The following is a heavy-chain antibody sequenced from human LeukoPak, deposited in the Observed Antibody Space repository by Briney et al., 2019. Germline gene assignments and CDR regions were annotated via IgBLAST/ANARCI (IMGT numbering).Heavy chain of an antibody. D-gene: IGHD6-19*01. CDR1: GGSVSSGSYY. Sequence: SEILSLTCTVSGGSVSSGSYYWSWIRQPPGKGLEWIGYIYYSGSTNYNPSLKSRVTISVDTSKNQFSLKLSSVTAADTAVYYCARRTYSSGWSNFDYWGQGTLVTVSS. J-gene: IGHJ4*02. CDR3: ARRTYSSGWSNFDY. V-gene: IGHV4-61*01. CDR2: IYYSGST.